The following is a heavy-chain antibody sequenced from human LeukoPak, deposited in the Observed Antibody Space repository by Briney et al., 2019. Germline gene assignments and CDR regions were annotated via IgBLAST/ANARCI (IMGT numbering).Heavy chain of an antibody. CDR2: INSDGSST. CDR3: ARSLVGATLGPNWFDP. D-gene: IGHD1-26*01. V-gene: IGHV3-74*01. Sequence: PGGSLRLSCAPSGFTFISYWMHWVRQAPGKGLVWVSRINSDGSSTTYADSVKGRFTISRDNAKNTLYLQMNSLRAEDTAVYYCARSLVGATLGPNWFDPWGQGTLVTVSS. CDR1: GFTFISYW. J-gene: IGHJ5*02.